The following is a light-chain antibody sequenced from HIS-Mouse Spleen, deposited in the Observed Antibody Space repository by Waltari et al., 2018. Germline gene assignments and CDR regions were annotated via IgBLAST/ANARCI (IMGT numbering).Light chain of an antibody. CDR1: SSDVGGYNY. Sequence: QSALTQPASMSGSPGQSITISCTGTSSDVGGYNYVSWYQQHPGKAPKLMIYDVSNRPSGVANRVSGSKSGNTASLTISGLQAEDEADYDCSSYTSSSTRVFGGGTKLTVL. J-gene: IGLJ3*02. CDR3: SSYTSSSTRV. V-gene: IGLV2-14*03. CDR2: DVS.